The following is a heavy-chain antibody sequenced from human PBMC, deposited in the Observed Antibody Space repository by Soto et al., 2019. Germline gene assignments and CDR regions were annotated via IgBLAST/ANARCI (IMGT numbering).Heavy chain of an antibody. V-gene: IGHV1-8*01. J-gene: IGHJ6*03. D-gene: IGHD2-2*01. CDR1: GYTFTSYD. Sequence: QVQLVQSGAEVKKPGASVQVSCKASGYTFTSYDINWARQATVQGLAWMGWMNPNSYNTGYAKKAEGRVSLTSNTAISTAYMELSSLRCGDTAVYYCARGTNRDDCNSTSCYGVIYYYCPDVWGGGSTDAVFS. CDR3: ARGTNRDDCNSTSCYGVIYYYCPDV. CDR2: MNPNSYNT.